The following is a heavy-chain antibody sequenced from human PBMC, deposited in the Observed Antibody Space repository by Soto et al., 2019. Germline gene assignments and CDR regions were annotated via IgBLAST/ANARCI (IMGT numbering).Heavy chain of an antibody. Sequence: GGSLRLSCVASGFTFATYGIHWVRQAPGKGLEWVALISYEGSNTYYADSVKGRFTISRDNSKNTLYLQMNSLRPEDTGVYYCARVTPGNNLYYFSGLDVWGQGTSVTVSS. CDR1: GFTFATYG. D-gene: IGHD3-10*01. CDR3: ARVTPGNNLYYFSGLDV. V-gene: IGHV3-30-3*01. CDR2: ISYEGSNT. J-gene: IGHJ6*02.